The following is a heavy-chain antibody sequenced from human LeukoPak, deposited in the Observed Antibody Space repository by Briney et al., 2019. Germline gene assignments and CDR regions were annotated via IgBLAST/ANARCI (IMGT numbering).Heavy chain of an antibody. D-gene: IGHD6-19*01. CDR3: ASLYSSGWYLNWFAP. Sequence: ASVKVSCKASGYTFTSYAMNWVRQAPGQGLEWMGWINTNTGNPTYAQGFTGRFVFSLDTSVSTAYLQISSLKAEDTAVYYCASLYSSGWYLNWFAPWGQGTLVTVSS. CDR2: INTNTGNP. J-gene: IGHJ5*02. V-gene: IGHV7-4-1*02. CDR1: GYTFTSYA.